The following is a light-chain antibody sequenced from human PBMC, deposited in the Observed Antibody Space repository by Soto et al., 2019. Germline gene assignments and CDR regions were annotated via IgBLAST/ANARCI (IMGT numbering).Light chain of an antibody. J-gene: IGLJ3*02. CDR2: GSS. V-gene: IGLV1-40*01. Sequence: QSVLTQPPSVSGAPGQRVTISCTGSSSNIGAGYDVHWYQHLPGTAPKLLIYGSSNRPSGVPDRFSGSKSGTSASLAITGLQAEDEADYSCQSYDSSLSGWVFGGGTQLTVL. CDR1: SSNIGAGYD. CDR3: QSYDSSLSGWV.